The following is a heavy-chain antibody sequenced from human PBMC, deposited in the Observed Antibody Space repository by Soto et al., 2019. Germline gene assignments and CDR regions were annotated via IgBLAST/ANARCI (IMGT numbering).Heavy chain of an antibody. CDR3: ARVSGSYYYGMDV. CDR1: GGSISSSNW. CDR2: IYHSGST. J-gene: IGHJ6*02. D-gene: IGHD1-26*01. Sequence: QVQLQESGPGLVKPSGTLSLTCAVSGGSISSSNWWSWVRQPPGKGLEWIGEIYHSGSTNYNPSLKRRVTISVDKSKNQFSLRLTSVTAADTAVYYCARVSGSYYYGMDVWGQGTTVTVSS. V-gene: IGHV4-4*02.